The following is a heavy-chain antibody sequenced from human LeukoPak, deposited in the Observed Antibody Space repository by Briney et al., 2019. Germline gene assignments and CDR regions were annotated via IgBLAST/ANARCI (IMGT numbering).Heavy chain of an antibody. Sequence: GGSLRLSCAASGFTFSDYYMTWIRQAPGKGLEWVSYISSSGSTIYYADSVKGRFTISRDNAKNSLYLQMNSLTAEDTAVYYCARDSSAYRYRFEYWGQGTLVTVSS. CDR3: ARDSSAYRYRFEY. V-gene: IGHV3-11*01. D-gene: IGHD3-22*01. CDR2: ISSSGSTI. CDR1: GFTFSDYY. J-gene: IGHJ4*02.